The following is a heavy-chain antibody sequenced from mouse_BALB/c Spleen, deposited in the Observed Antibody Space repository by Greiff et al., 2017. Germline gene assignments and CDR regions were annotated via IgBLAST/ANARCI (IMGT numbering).Heavy chain of an antibody. CDR3: ARGNGGYYYAMDY. J-gene: IGHJ4*01. Sequence: EVQGVESGGGLVKPGGSLKLSCAASGFTFSSYAMSWVRQTPEKRLEWVASISSGGSTYYPDSVKGRFTISRDNARNILYLQMSSLRSEDTAMYYCARGNGGYYYAMDYWGQGTSVTVSS. CDR2: ISSGGST. CDR1: GFTFSSYA. V-gene: IGHV5-6-5*01.